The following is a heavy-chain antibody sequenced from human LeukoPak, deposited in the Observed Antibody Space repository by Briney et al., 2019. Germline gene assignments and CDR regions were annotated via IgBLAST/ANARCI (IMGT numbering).Heavy chain of an antibody. J-gene: IGHJ5*02. Sequence: PGGSLRLSCAASGFTFSNYAMNWVRQAPGRGLEWVSTITTSGGSTYYAGSVKGRFTISRDNSKNTLYLQMNSLRAEDTAVYYCASRLDFWSGAEISWGQGTLVTVSS. CDR2: ITTSGGST. CDR1: GFTFSNYA. V-gene: IGHV3-23*01. D-gene: IGHD3-3*01. CDR3: ASRLDFWSGAEIS.